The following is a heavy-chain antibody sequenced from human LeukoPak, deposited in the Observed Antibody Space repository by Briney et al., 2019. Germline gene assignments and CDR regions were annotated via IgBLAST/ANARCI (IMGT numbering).Heavy chain of an antibody. J-gene: IGHJ3*02. CDR2: ISGCGGST. CDR3: AKGRFIWLGEVGGAFDI. CDR1: GFTFSSYA. D-gene: IGHD3-10*01. V-gene: IGHV3-23*01. Sequence: PGGSLRLSCAASGFTFSSYAMNWVRQAPGKGLEWVSGISGCGGSTYYEASVKGRFTISRDNSKTTLYLQMNSLRAEDTAVYYCAKGRFIWLGEVGGAFDIWGQGTMVTESS.